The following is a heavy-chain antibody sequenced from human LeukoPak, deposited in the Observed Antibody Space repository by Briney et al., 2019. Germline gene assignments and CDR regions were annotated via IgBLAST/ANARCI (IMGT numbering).Heavy chain of an antibody. Sequence: GGSLRLSCVASGFTFSDYYMSWIRQAPGKGLEWVSYISASGGTIYYADSVKGRFTISRDNAKNSLYLQMNSLRAEGTAVYYCARLYLEGAYYFDYWGQGTLVTVSS. CDR1: GFTFSDYY. V-gene: IGHV3-11*04. D-gene: IGHD3-16*01. J-gene: IGHJ4*02. CDR2: ISASGGTI. CDR3: ARLYLEGAYYFDY.